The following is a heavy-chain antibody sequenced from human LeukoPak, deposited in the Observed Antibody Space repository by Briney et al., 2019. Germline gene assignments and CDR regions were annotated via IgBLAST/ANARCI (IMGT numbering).Heavy chain of an antibody. D-gene: IGHD3-22*01. Sequence: ASVKVSCKASGGTFSSYAISWVRQAPGQGLEWMGWISAYNGNTNYAQKLQGRVTMTTDTSTSTAYMELRSLRSDDTAVYYCARVSRHYYDSSGYQGGDYWGQGTLVTVSS. J-gene: IGHJ4*02. CDR3: ARVSRHYYDSSGYQGGDY. CDR2: ISAYNGNT. V-gene: IGHV1-18*01. CDR1: GGTFSSYA.